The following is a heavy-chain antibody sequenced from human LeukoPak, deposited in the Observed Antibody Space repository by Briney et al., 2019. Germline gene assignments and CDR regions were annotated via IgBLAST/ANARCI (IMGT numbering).Heavy chain of an antibody. CDR2: ISYDGSNK. V-gene: IGHV3-30-3*01. Sequence: GGSLRLSCAASGFTFSSYAMHWVRQAPGKWLEWVAVISYDGSNKYYADSVKGRFTISRDNSKNTLYLQMNSLRAEDTAVYYCARDPGYSYVTGAFDIWGQGTMVTVSS. D-gene: IGHD5-18*01. CDR3: ARDPGYSYVTGAFDI. CDR1: GFTFSSYA. J-gene: IGHJ3*02.